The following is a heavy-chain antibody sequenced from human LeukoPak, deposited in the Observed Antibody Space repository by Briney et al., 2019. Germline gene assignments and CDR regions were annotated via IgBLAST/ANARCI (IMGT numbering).Heavy chain of an antibody. CDR2: ITSGGSTI. CDR3: AKDPGEYYYDSSGYYFQH. Sequence: GGSLRLSCAASGFTFSSYEMNWVRQAPGKGLEWVSYITSGGSTIYYADSVKGRFTISRDNSKNTLYLQMNSLRAEDTAVYYCAKDPGEYYYDSSGYYFQHWGQGTLVTVSS. J-gene: IGHJ1*01. D-gene: IGHD3-22*01. V-gene: IGHV3-48*03. CDR1: GFTFSSYE.